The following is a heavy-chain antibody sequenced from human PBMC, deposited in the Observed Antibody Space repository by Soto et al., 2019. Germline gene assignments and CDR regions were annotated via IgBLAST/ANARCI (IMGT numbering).Heavy chain of an antibody. D-gene: IGHD2-2*01. CDR3: AREGYCSRSGCYEAPWGYYSYYGMDV. V-gene: IGHV1-18*01. Sequence: QVQVVQSGAEVRKPWASVKVSCKASGYTFTNYGFSWVRQAPGQGLEWMGWISGYNGNTKYAQKLQGRVTMTTDTSTSTAYMELGSLRSDDTDVYYCAREGYCSRSGCYEAPWGYYSYYGMDVWGRGATVPVSS. CDR1: GYTFTNYG. CDR2: ISGYNGNT. J-gene: IGHJ6*02.